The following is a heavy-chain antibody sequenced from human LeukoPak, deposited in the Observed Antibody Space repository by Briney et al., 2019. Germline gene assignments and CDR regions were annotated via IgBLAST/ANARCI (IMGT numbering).Heavy chain of an antibody. Sequence: ASVKVSCKVSGYTLTELSMHWVRQAPGKGLEWMGGFDPEDGETIYAQKLQGRVTMTTDTSTSTAYMELRSLRSDDTAVYYCARCEYGYGGKTLWDYYMDVWGKGTTVTISS. J-gene: IGHJ6*03. CDR3: ARCEYGYGGKTLWDYYMDV. V-gene: IGHV1-24*01. D-gene: IGHD4-23*01. CDR1: GYTLTELS. CDR2: FDPEDGET.